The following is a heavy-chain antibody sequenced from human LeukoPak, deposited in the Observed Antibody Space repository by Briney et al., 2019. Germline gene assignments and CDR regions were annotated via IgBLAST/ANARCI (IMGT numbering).Heavy chain of an antibody. CDR1: GGTFSSYA. CDR3: ASRYSGNYDVYDH. J-gene: IGHJ4*02. CDR2: IIPILHIA. Sequence: ASVKVSCKASGGTFSSYAISWVRQAPGQGLEWMGRIIPILHIANYAQKFQGRVTITADKSTNTAYMELSSLRSEDTAVYYCASRYSGNYDVYDHWGQGTLVTVSS. D-gene: IGHD1-26*01. V-gene: IGHV1-69*04.